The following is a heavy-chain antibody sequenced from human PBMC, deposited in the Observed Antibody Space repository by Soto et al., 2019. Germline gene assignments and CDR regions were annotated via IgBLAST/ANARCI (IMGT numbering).Heavy chain of an antibody. J-gene: IGHJ5*02. D-gene: IGHD2-2*01. CDR1: GGSISSYY. V-gene: IGHV4-4*07. Sequence: SETLSLTCTVSGGSISSYYWSWIRQPSGKGLEWIGRIYTSGSTNYNPYLKSRVTMSVDTYKNQFSLKLSSVTAADTAVYYCARPYCSSTRCYFNWFDPWGQGPLATVS. CDR2: IYTSGST. CDR3: ARPYCSSTRCYFNWFDP.